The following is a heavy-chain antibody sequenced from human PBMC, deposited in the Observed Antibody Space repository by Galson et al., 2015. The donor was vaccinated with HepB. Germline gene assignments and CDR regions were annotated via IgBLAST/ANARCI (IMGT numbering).Heavy chain of an antibody. CDR2: INPNSGGT. CDR1: GYIFSGYN. V-gene: IGHV1-2*02. D-gene: IGHD3-16*01. CDR3: ARAAYRQNNWFDP. J-gene: IGHJ5*02. Sequence: SVKVSCKASGYIFSGYNMHWVRQAPGQGLEWMGWINPNSGGTNYAQKFQGRVTMTRDTSISTVYMELSRVRSDDTAVYYCARAAYRQNNWFDPWGQGTLVTVSS.